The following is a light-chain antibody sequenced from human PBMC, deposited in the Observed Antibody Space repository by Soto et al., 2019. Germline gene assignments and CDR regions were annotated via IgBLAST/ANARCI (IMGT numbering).Light chain of an antibody. J-gene: IGKJ1*01. Sequence: IVMTPSPATLSVSPGERATLSCRASQRVSSNLACDQQNPGQAPLLLIYGAATRTTDIQARFSGSVSGIEVPLIISSLHSEDFAVYYCSQYNNWPRTFGQVTKVDIK. CDR3: SQYNNWPRT. CDR1: QRVSSN. V-gene: IGKV3-15*01. CDR2: GAA.